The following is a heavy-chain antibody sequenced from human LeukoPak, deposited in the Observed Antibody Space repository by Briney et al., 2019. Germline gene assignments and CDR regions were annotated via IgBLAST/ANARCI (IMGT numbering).Heavy chain of an antibody. CDR3: AKDVAYRDYDHFEY. J-gene: IGHJ4*02. V-gene: IGHV3-23*01. Sequence: GGSLRLSCAASGFTFTAYPMSWVRQAPGKGLEGVSAISGGGGSTFYADSVQGRFTISRDNSKKTLYLHMNNLRAEDTAVDYCAKDVAYRDYDHFEYGGRGNLVTVSS. CDR2: ISGGGGST. CDR1: GFTFTAYP. D-gene: IGHD4-17*01.